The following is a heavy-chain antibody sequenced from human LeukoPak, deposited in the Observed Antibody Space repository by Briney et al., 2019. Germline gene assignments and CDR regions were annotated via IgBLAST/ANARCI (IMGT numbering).Heavy chain of an antibody. CDR2: ISGSGGST. V-gene: IGHV3-23*01. D-gene: IGHD5-18*01. CDR1: GFTFSSYA. Sequence: PGGSLRLSCAASGFTFSSYAMSWVRQAPGKGLEWVSAISGSGGSTYYADSVKGRFTISRDNSKNTLYLQMNSLRAEDTAVYYCAKELNTAMVSRGDVRDYYYYYGMDVWGQGTTVTVSS. CDR3: AKELNTAMVSRGDVRDYYYYYGMDV. J-gene: IGHJ6*02.